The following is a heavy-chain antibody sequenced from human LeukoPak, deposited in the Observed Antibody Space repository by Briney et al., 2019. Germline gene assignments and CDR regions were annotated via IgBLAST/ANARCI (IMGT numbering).Heavy chain of an antibody. CDR3: GRVLGGDNSVHFDY. CDR1: GYNFGIYD. D-gene: IGHD1-26*01. Sequence: ASVKVSCKTSGYNFGIYDINWVRQAPGQGLEWMGWTNHTSRNTGYTQKFQGRVTFTSDSSIRTAYMEINSLTFEDTAVYYCGRVLGGDNSVHFDYWGQGALVTVSS. CDR2: TNHTSRNT. V-gene: IGHV1-8*03. J-gene: IGHJ4*02.